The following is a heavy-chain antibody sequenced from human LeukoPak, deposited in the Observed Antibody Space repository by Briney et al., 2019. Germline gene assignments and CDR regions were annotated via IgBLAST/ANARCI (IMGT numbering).Heavy chain of an antibody. V-gene: IGHV4-34*01. J-gene: IGHJ5*02. D-gene: IGHD3-3*01. Sequence: SETLSLTCAVYGGSFSGYYRSWIRQPPGKGLEWIGEINHSGSTNYNPSLKSRVTISVDTSKHQFSLKLSSVTAADTAVYYCAREYYDFWIGYSLNWFDPWGQGTLVTVSS. CDR1: GGSFSGYY. CDR2: INHSGST. CDR3: AREYYDFWIGYSLNWFDP.